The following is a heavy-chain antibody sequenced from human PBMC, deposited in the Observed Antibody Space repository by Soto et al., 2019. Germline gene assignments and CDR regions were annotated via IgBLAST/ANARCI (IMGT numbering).Heavy chain of an antibody. J-gene: IGHJ6*02. CDR1: GGSISSSSYY. CDR2: IYYSGST. V-gene: IGHV4-39*02. CDR3: ARDHYSSSWYNYDYYYGMDV. D-gene: IGHD6-13*01. Sequence: KPSETLSLTCTVSGGSISSSSYYWGWIRQPPGKGLEWIGSIYYSGSTYYNPSLKSRVTISVDTSKNQFSLKLSSVTAADTAVYYCARDHYSSSWYNYDYYYGMDVWGQGTTVTVSS.